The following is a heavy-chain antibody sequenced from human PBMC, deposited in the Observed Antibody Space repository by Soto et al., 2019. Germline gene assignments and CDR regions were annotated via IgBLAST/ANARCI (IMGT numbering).Heavy chain of an antibody. CDR1: GGSFSGYY. CDR2: INHSGST. J-gene: IGHJ5*02. D-gene: IGHD2-2*01. V-gene: IGHV4-34*01. CDR3: ARLKGYQLLHSNWFDP. Sequence: PSETLSLTCAVYGGSFSGYYWSWIRQPPGKGLEWIGEINHSGSTNYNPSLKSRVTISVDTSKNQFSLKLSSVTAADTAVYYCARLKGYQLLHSNWFDPWGQGTLVTFSS.